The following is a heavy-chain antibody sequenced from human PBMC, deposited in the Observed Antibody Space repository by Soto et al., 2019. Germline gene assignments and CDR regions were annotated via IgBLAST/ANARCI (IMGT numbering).Heavy chain of an antibody. CDR1: GFIFSNYA. D-gene: IGHD1-26*01. Sequence: GGSLRLSCAGSGFIFSNYAMNWVRQAPGKGLEWVSAISGSSSGTYYADSVKGRFTISRDNSKNTLYLQMNSLRADDAAVYYCAKGGWWESSLSDWGQGTLVSVSS. CDR2: ISGSSSGT. J-gene: IGHJ4*02. CDR3: AKGGWWESSLSD. V-gene: IGHV3-23*01.